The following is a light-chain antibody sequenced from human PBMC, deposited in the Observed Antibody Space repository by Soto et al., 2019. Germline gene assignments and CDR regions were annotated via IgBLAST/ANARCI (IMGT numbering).Light chain of an antibody. CDR1: QAFGNL. Sequence: DIQMTQSPSSVSASVGDRVIITCRASQAFGNLLDWYQQKRGKAPKLLIYGISTLQGGVPSRFSGSESGTDFTLTISSVQPEDSATYYAQQAATFQLTFGGGPEVDIK. J-gene: IGKJ4*01. V-gene: IGKV1-12*01. CDR2: GIS. CDR3: QQAATFQLT.